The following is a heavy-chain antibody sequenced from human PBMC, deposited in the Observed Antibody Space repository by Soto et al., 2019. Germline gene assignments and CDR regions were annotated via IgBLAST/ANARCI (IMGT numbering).Heavy chain of an antibody. Sequence: PGESLKISCKGSGYSFTSYWIGWVRQMPGKVLEWMGIIYPGDSDTRYSPSFQGQVTISADKSISTAYLQWSSLKASDTAMYYCARPERPYYYYYGMDVWGQGXTVTVYS. CDR2: IYPGDSDT. J-gene: IGHJ6*02. CDR3: ARPERPYYYYYGMDV. V-gene: IGHV5-51*01. D-gene: IGHD1-1*01. CDR1: GYSFTSYW.